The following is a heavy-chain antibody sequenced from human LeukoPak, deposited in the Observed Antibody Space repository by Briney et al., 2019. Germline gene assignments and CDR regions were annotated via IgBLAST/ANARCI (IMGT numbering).Heavy chain of an antibody. V-gene: IGHV3-23*01. Sequence: PGGSLRLSCAASGFTFNNYAMNWVRQAPGKGLEWVSGLSTSGAGTYYADSVKGRFTISRDNSKNTLYLQMNSLRAEDTAVYYCKGLRATVTSPFDYWGQGTLVTVSS. D-gene: IGHD4-17*01. CDR2: LSTSGAGT. CDR1: GFTFNNYA. CDR3: KGLRATVTSPFDY. J-gene: IGHJ4*02.